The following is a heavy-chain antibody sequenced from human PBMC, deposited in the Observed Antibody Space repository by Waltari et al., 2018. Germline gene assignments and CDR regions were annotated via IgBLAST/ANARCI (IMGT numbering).Heavy chain of an antibody. D-gene: IGHD2-15*01. V-gene: IGHV3-66*02. CDR3: SRGGHPNS. CDR2: IFADGTT. Sequence: GGGLVPPGGSLKLSWCVSGANFDSNYLNWLRQAPGKGLEWISVIFADGTTHYSDSVRGRFVISRDKSENTLYLQMNIVRPDDSSVYYCSRGGHPNSWGQGTLVTVSS. J-gene: IGHJ1*01. CDR1: GANFDSNY.